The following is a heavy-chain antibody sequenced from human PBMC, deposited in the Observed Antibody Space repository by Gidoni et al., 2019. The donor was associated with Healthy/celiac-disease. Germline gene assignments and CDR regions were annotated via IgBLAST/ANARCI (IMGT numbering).Heavy chain of an antibody. D-gene: IGHD6-13*01. V-gene: IGHV1-2*02. Sequence: QAQLVQSGAEVKKPGASVKVPCKASGYTFTGYYMHRVRQAPGQGLEWIGWINPNSGGTNYAQKFQGGVTMTRDTSISTAYMELGRLRSDDTAVYYCARDKDSGSCDRGFDYWGQGTLVTVSS. CDR3: ARDKDSGSCDRGFDY. J-gene: IGHJ4*02. CDR2: INPNSGGT. CDR1: GYTFTGYY.